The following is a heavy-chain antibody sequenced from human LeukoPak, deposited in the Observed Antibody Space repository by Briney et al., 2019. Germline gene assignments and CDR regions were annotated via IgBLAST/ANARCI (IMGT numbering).Heavy chain of an antibody. V-gene: IGHV3-7*01. CDR3: ARLGARQMPEY. Sequence: GGSLRLSCAASEFTFSSYWMSWVRQAPGKGLEWVANIKQDGGQIYYLESVKGRFTVSRDNAKNSLYLRMNSLRAEDTAVYYCARLGARQMPEYWGQGTLVTVSS. D-gene: IGHD2-2*01. CDR1: EFTFSSYW. CDR2: IKQDGGQI. J-gene: IGHJ4*02.